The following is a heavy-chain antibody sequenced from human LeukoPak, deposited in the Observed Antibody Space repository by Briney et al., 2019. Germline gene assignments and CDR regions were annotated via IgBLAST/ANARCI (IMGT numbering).Heavy chain of an antibody. CDR1: GSIFSVYY. Sequence: GGSLRLSCAASGSIFSVYYVSWIRQAPGKGLEWISYITRSGSTIYYAESVRGRFTISRDDAKNSLYLQMNSLRAEDTAVYYCATSQTVNGVEAMRFDPWGQGTLVIASS. D-gene: IGHD2-21*02. CDR2: ITRSGSTI. CDR3: ATSQTVNGVEAMRFDP. J-gene: IGHJ5*02. V-gene: IGHV3-11*01.